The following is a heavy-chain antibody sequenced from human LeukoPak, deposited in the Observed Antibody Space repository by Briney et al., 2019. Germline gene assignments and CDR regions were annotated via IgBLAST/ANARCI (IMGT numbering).Heavy chain of an antibody. Sequence: GASVKVSCKASGYTFTSYDINWVRQATGQGLEWMGWMNPNSGNTGYAQKSQGRVTMTRNTSISTAYMELSSLRSEDTAVYYCARGIRAFYDILTGYGYYYYYMDVWGKGTTVTISS. CDR1: GYTFTSYD. V-gene: IGHV1-8*01. CDR3: ARGIRAFYDILTGYGYYYYYMDV. CDR2: MNPNSGNT. J-gene: IGHJ6*03. D-gene: IGHD3-9*01.